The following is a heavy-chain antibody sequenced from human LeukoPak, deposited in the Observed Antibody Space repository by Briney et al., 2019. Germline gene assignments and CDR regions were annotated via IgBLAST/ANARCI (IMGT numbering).Heavy chain of an antibody. J-gene: IGHJ4*02. Sequence: SGGSLRLSCAASGFTFSRYWMSWVRQAPGKGLEWVANINLDGSEKYYVDSVKGRFTISRDNAKNSLYLQMNSLRAEDTAVYYCAKDGGLRFLEWYWYCFDYWGQGTLVTVSS. D-gene: IGHD3-3*01. CDR1: GFTFSRYW. CDR3: AKDGGLRFLEWYWYCFDY. CDR2: INLDGSEK. V-gene: IGHV3-7*03.